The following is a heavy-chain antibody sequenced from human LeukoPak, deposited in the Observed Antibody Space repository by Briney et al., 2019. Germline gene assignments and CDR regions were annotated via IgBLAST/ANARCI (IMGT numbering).Heavy chain of an antibody. V-gene: IGHV3-33*01. CDR1: GFTFTSYG. Sequence: GGSRRLSCATSGFTFTSYGMHWVRQAPGRGLEWVAALWSDGIKTSYADSVRGRFTISRDNSRHTLYLQMDSLRAEDTAVYYCGRDYASSWTPLFNYWGQGTLVTVSS. CDR3: GRDYASSWTPLFNY. CDR2: LWSDGIKT. D-gene: IGHD6-13*01. J-gene: IGHJ4*02.